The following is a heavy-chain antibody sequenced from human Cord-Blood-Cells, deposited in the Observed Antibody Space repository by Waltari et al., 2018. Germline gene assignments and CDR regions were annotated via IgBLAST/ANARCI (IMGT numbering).Heavy chain of an antibody. V-gene: IGHV3-53*01. J-gene: IGHJ2*01. D-gene: IGHD6-6*01. CDR3: ARFYSSSSWYFDL. CDR1: GFTVSSNY. Sequence: EVQLVESGGGLIQPGGSLRLSCAASGFTVSSNYMSWVRQAPGKGLEGVSVIYSGGSTYYADSVKGRFTISRDNSKNTLYLQMNSLRAEDTAVYYCARFYSSSSWYFDLWGRGTLVTVSS. CDR2: IYSGGST.